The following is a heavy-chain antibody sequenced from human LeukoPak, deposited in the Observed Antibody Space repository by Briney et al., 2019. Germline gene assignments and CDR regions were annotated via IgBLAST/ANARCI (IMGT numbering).Heavy chain of an antibody. Sequence: ESGPTLVKPTQTLTLTCTFSGFSLSTSGVGVGWIRQPPGKAREWLALIYWNDDKRYSPSLKRRLTITKDTSKNQVVLTMTNMDPVDTATYYCAHIDIAAAGNYGMDVWGQGTTVTVSS. CDR3: AHIDIAAAGNYGMDV. CDR2: IYWNDDK. J-gene: IGHJ6*02. D-gene: IGHD6-13*01. CDR1: GFSLSTSGVG. V-gene: IGHV2-5*01.